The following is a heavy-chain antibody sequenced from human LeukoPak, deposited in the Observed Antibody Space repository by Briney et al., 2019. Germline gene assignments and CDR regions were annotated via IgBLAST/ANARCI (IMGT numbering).Heavy chain of an antibody. CDR1: GFTFSSYA. Sequence: GGSLRLSGAASGFTFSSYAMSWVRQAPGKGLEWVSAISGSGGSTYYADSVKGRFTISRDNSKNTLYLQMNSLRAEDTAVYYCAKGPRYCSSTSCYFFDYWGQGTLVTVSS. V-gene: IGHV3-23*01. CDR2: ISGSGGST. CDR3: AKGPRYCSSTSCYFFDY. J-gene: IGHJ4*02. D-gene: IGHD2-2*01.